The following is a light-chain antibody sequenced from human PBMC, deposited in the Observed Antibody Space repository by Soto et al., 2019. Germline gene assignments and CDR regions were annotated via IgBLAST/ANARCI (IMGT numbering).Light chain of an antibody. Sequence: QSALTQPRSVSGSPGQSVTISCTGTSGDVGGYNYVSWYQQNPGKAPKVMIYDVSRRPSGVPDRFSGSKSGNTASLTISGLQAEDESNYYCCSYAGTSWVFGGGTKVTVL. J-gene: IGLJ3*02. V-gene: IGLV2-11*01. CDR2: DVS. CDR3: CSYAGTSWV. CDR1: SGDVGGYNY.